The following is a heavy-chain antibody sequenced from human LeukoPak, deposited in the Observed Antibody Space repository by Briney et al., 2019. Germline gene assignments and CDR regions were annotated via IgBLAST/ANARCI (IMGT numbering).Heavy chain of an antibody. J-gene: IGHJ5*02. CDR3: ARGSTSYGDYLNWFDP. V-gene: IGHV1-8*02. Sequence: ASVKVSCKASGYTFTDYYIHWVRQVPGQGLEWMGWMNPNSGNTGYAQKFQGRVIMTRNTSISTAYMELSSLRSEDTAVYYCARGSTSYGDYLNWFDPWGQGTLVTVSS. D-gene: IGHD4-17*01. CDR2: MNPNSGNT. CDR1: GYTFTDYY.